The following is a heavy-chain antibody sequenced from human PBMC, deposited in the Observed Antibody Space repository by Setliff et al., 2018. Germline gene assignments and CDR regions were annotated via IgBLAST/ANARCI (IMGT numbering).Heavy chain of an antibody. V-gene: IGHV1-18*01. Sequence: GASVKVSCKASGYTFSRYGISWVRQAPGQGLEWMGWISAYNGNTNYAQKLQGRVTMTTDTSTSTAYMELRSLRSDDTAVYYCARGPGPSVVVAIPFDHWGQGSLVTVSS. CDR1: GYTFSRYG. CDR3: ARGPGPSVVVAIPFDH. D-gene: IGHD5-12*01. J-gene: IGHJ4*02. CDR2: ISAYNGNT.